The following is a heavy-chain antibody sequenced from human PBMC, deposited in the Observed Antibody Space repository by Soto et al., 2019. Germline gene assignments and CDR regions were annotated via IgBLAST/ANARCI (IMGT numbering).Heavy chain of an antibody. J-gene: IGHJ6*02. CDR1: GFTVSDNN. CDR2: IYSRGST. V-gene: IGHV3-66*01. Sequence: EVQLVESGGGLVQPGGSLRLSCAASGFTVSDNNINWVRQAPGKGLEWVSVIYSRGSTYYADSVKGRFTISRDNSRNTLHVQMNSLSADDTAVYYCARVSGPTYAMDVWGQGSTVTVSS. CDR3: ARVSGPTYAMDV.